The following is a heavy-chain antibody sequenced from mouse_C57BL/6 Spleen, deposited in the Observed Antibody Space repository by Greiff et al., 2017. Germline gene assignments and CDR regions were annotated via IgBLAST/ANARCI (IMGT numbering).Heavy chain of an antibody. V-gene: IGHV2-3*01. CDR3: AKCYGSSYRGKTYYFDY. CDR1: GFSLTSYG. CDR2: IWGDGST. J-gene: IGHJ2*01. Sequence: QVQLQQSGPGLVAPSQSLSITCTVSGFSLTSYGVSWVRQPPGKGLEWLGVIWGDGSTNYHSALIPRLSISKDNSKSQVFLKLNSLQTDDTATYYCAKCYGSSYRGKTYYFDYWGQGTTLTVSS. D-gene: IGHD1-1*01.